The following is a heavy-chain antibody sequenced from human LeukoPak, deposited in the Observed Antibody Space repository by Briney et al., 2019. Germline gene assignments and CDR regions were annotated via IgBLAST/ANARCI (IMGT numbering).Heavy chain of an antibody. CDR1: GGSVSSGSYY. D-gene: IGHD5-24*01. Sequence: SETLSLTCTVSGGSVSSGSYYWSWIRQPPGKGLEWIGYIYYSGSTNYNPSLKSRVTISVDTSKNQFSLKLSSVTAADTAVYYCARPMQDATDFDYWGQGTLVTVSS. CDR3: ARPMQDATDFDY. J-gene: IGHJ4*02. V-gene: IGHV4-61*01. CDR2: IYYSGST.